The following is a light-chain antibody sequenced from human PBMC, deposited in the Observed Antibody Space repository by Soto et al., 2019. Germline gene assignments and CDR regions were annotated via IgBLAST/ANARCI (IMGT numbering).Light chain of an antibody. J-gene: IGKJ4*01. V-gene: IGKV1-39*01. CDR1: QSIANH. CDR2: DTS. CDR3: QQGYCSPLT. Sequence: DIQMTQSPSSLSASVGDRVTLTCRASQSIANHLNWYQHRPGKAPEIVIYDTSNLQSGVPSRFRGSGSGTDFFLTINSLQTEDVATYYCQQGYCSPLTFGRWTKVE.